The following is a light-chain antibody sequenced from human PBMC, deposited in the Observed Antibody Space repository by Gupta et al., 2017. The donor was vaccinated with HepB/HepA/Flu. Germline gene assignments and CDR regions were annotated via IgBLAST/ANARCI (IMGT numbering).Light chain of an antibody. J-gene: IGKJ1*01. Sequence: DIVMTQSPVTLSMSPGDRATLSCRASQSVSNNLAWYRQQPGQAPRLLIYGASTRTTGIPARFSGSGYGTEFTLTISSRQSEDFAVYYCQHKNNWPWTFGQGTKVEIK. CDR2: GAS. V-gene: IGKV3-15*01. CDR3: QHKNNWPWT. CDR1: QSVSNN.